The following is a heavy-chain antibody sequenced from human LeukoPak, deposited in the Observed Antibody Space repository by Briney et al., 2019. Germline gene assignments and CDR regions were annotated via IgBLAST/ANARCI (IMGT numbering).Heavy chain of an antibody. CDR3: ARDTRPGWYFDL. CDR1: GGSVSSGSYY. V-gene: IGHV4-61*01. D-gene: IGHD2-15*01. CDR2: IYYSGST. Sequence: SETLSLTCTVSGGSVSSGSYYWSWIRQPPGKGLEWIGYIYYSGSTNYNPSLKSRVTISVDTSKNQFSLKLSSVTAADTAVYYCARDTRPGWYFDLWGRGTLVTVSS. J-gene: IGHJ2*01.